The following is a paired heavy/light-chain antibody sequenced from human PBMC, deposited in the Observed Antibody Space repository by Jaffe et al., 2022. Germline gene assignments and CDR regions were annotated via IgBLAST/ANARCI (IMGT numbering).Light chain of an antibody. Sequence: QSVLTQPPSVSGAPGQRVTISCTGSNSNIGGGYDVRWYQQLPGTAPKLLIYGDTNRPSGVPDRFSGSKSGTSASLAITGLQAEDEADYYCQSFDSSLSGSVVFGGGTKLTVL. V-gene: IGLV1-40*01. CDR2: GDT. CDR3: QSFDSSLSGSVV. J-gene: IGLJ2*01. CDR1: NSNIGGGYD.
Heavy chain of an antibody. Sequence: QVQLQESGPGLVKPSGTLSLTCAVSGDSISSDNWWIWVRQPPGKGLEWVGESHHSGSTNYNPSLKSRVTISLDKSNNQFSLRLSSVTAADTALYYCARGRTYDFWSGLFDPWGQGALVTVSS. J-gene: IGHJ5*02. CDR3: ARGRTYDFWSGLFDP. CDR2: SHHSGST. CDR1: GDSISSDNW. V-gene: IGHV4-4*02. D-gene: IGHD3-3*01.